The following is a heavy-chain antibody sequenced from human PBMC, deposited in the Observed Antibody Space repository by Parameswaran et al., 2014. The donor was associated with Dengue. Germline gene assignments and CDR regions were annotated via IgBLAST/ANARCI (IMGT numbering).Heavy chain of an antibody. CDR3: AKPSGRWPAPLDY. CDR2: ITPSADKT. D-gene: IGHD6-25*01. V-gene: IGHV3-23*01. Sequence: GGSLRLSCAASGFTFSTYGMNWVRQAPGKGLEWVSGITPSADKTLYADSVKGRFTVSRDNSMHTLYLQMNSLRVEDTAVYYCAKPSGRWPAPLDYWGQGTLVTVSS. J-gene: IGHJ4*02. CDR1: GFTFSTYG.